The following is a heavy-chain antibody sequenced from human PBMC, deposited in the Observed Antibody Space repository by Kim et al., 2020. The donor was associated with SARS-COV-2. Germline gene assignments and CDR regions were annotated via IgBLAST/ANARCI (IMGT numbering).Heavy chain of an antibody. J-gene: IGHJ6*02. CDR1: GFTVSSNY. Sequence: GGSLRLSCAASGFTVSSNYMSWVRQAPGKGLEWVSVIYSGGSTYYADSVKGRFTISRDNSKNTLYLQMNSLRAEDTAVYYCARGRGSGYDILTGYPYGISSYGMDVWGQGTTVTVSS. V-gene: IGHV3-66*01. CDR3: ARGRGSGYDILTGYPYGISSYGMDV. CDR2: IYSGGST. D-gene: IGHD3-9*01.